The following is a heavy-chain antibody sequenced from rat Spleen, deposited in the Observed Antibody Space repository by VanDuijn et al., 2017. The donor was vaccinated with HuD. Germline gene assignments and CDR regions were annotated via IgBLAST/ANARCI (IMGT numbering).Heavy chain of an antibody. D-gene: IGHD1-4*01. Sequence: EVQVVESGGGLVQSGRSLKLSCAASGFTFSDYAMAWVRQAPKRGLEWVATIIYDGSSTYYRDSVKGRFTISRDNAKSTLYLQMDSLRSEDTATYYCARQWLTGSHWFFDFWGPGTMVTVSS. CDR1: GFTFSDYA. CDR2: IIYDGSST. CDR3: ARQWLTGSHWFFDF. J-gene: IGHJ1*01. V-gene: IGHV5-17*01.